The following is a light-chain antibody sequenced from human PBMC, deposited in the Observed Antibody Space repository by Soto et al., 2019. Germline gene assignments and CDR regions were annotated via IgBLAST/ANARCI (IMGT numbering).Light chain of an antibody. CDR2: NNN. Sequence: QSVLTQPPSVSGAPGQRVTISCTGSSSNIGADFDVHWYQQVPGTAPKLLIYNNNFRPSGVPDRFSGSKSGTSASLAITGFQAGDEADYFCQSHDNTLITSWVFGGGTKVTVL. V-gene: IGLV1-40*01. CDR1: SSNIGADFD. J-gene: IGLJ3*02. CDR3: QSHDNTLITSWV.